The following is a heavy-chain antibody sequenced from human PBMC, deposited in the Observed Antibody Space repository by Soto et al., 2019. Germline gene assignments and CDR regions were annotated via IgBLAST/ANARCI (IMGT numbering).Heavy chain of an antibody. CDR1: GGSFSGYY. J-gene: IGHJ2*01. Sequence: QVQLQQWGAGPLRPLETLSLTCGVSGGSFSGYYWAWIRQSPGKGLEGIGEINDRASSNYNPSLKIRVSISLDTSKNHYSLTLRSVTAADTAVYYCARESHDILTGPAWVWYFELWGRGTLVTVSS. CDR3: ARESHDILTGPAWVWYFEL. D-gene: IGHD3-9*01. V-gene: IGHV4-34*01. CDR2: INDRASS.